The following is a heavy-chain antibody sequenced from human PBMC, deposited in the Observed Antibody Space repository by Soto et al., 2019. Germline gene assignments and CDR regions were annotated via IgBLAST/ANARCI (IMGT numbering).Heavy chain of an antibody. CDR3: ASPSPDVDTAMVSYYYYGMDV. J-gene: IGHJ6*02. Sequence: ASVKVSCKASGYTFTSYGISWVRQAPGQGLEWMGWISAYNGNTNYAQKLQGRVTMTTDTSTSTAYMELRSLRSDDTAVYYCASPSPDVDTAMVSYYYYGMDVWGQGTTVTVSS. D-gene: IGHD5-18*01. CDR1: GYTFTSYG. CDR2: ISAYNGNT. V-gene: IGHV1-18*01.